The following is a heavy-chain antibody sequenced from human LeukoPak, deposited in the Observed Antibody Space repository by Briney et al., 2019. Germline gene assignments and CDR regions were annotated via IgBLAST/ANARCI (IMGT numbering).Heavy chain of an antibody. V-gene: IGHV3-7*01. D-gene: IGHD3-3*01. Sequence: GGSLRLSCVASGFTFSNYWMSWVRQVPGKGLEWVANIKQDESEKNYVDSVKGRFTISRDNAKNSLYLQMNSLRAEDTAVYYCARDGRFSYGAFDIWGQGTMVTVSS. J-gene: IGHJ3*02. CDR1: GFTFSNYW. CDR2: IKQDESEK. CDR3: ARDGRFSYGAFDI.